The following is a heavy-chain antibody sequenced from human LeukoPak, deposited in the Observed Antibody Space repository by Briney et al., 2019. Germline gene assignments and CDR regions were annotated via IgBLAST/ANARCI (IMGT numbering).Heavy chain of an antibody. J-gene: IGHJ5*02. D-gene: IGHD2-15*01. V-gene: IGHV5-51*01. Sequence: GESLKISCKGSGYSFTSYWIGWVRQMPGKGLEWMGTIYPGDFDTRYSPSFQGQVTISADKSISTAYLQWSSLKASDTAMYYCARRRYCSGGSCYSEEGDWFNPWGQGTLVTVSS. CDR2: IYPGDFDT. CDR1: GYSFTSYW. CDR3: ARRRYCSGGSCYSEEGDWFNP.